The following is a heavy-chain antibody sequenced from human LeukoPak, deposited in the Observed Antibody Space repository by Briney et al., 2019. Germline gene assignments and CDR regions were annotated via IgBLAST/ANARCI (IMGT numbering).Heavy chain of an antibody. V-gene: IGHV4-4*09. CDR3: ARQIKRDYYYSLDV. CDR2: ICTRGSS. J-gene: IGHJ6*03. CDR1: GGSIKSYS. Sequence: PSETLSLTCSVSGGSIKSYSWSWIRQPPGKGLGWIGYICTRGSSNYSPSLKSRVTISVDTSMNQVSLILSSVTAADTAVYYCARQIKRDYYYSLDVWGKGTTVTVSS.